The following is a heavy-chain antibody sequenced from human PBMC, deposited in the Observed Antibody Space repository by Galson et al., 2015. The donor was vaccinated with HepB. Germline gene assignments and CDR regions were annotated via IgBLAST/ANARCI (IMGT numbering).Heavy chain of an antibody. D-gene: IGHD3-3*01. CDR3: ATLSHYDSHLGGEPSYYMDV. Sequence: SVKVSCKASGGTFSSYAISWVRQAPGQGLEWMGGIIPIFGTANYAQKFQGRVTITADESTSTAYMELSSLRSEDTAVYYCATLSHYDSHLGGEPSYYMDVWGKGTTVTVSS. J-gene: IGHJ6*03. CDR1: GGTFSSYA. V-gene: IGHV1-69*13. CDR2: IIPIFGTA.